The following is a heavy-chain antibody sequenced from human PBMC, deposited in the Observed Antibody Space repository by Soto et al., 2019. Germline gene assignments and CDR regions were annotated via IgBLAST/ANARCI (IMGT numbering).Heavy chain of an antibody. CDR1: GFIFGSYA. CDR3: ARDLFYYGSGSYYYYYYGMDV. V-gene: IGHV3-23*01. CDR2: ISGGGGST. J-gene: IGHJ6*02. Sequence: RLSCVASGFIFGSYAMSWVRQAPGKGLEWVSSISGGGGSTYYAGAVRGRFTISRDNSKNTLYLQMNSLRAEDTAVYYCARDLFYYGSGSYYYYYYGMDVWGQGTTVPV. D-gene: IGHD3-10*01.